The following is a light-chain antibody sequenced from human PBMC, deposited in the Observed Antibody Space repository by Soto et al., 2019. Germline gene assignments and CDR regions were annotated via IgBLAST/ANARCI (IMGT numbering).Light chain of an antibody. CDR3: ASWDDSLNAPV. Sequence: QFVLTQPPSTSGTPGQRVTISWSGSSSNIGSNTVNWYQQLPGTAPKLLIYSDNQRPSGVPDRFSGSKSGTSASLAISGLQSDDEADYYCASWDDSLNAPVFGGGTKLTVL. CDR1: SSNIGSNT. V-gene: IGLV1-44*01. CDR2: SDN. J-gene: IGLJ2*01.